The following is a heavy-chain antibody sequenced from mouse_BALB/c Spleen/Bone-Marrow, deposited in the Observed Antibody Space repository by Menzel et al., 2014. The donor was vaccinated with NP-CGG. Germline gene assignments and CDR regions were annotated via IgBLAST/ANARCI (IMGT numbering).Heavy chain of an antibody. CDR3: ASFGFAY. Sequence: EVQLQQSGPELVKVGASVKISCKASGYSFTDXYXHWVKQSHVKSLEWIGRINPYNGATSYNQNFKDKASLTVDKSSRTAYMELHSLTSEDSAVYYCASFGFAYWGQGTLVTVSA. J-gene: IGHJ3*01. V-gene: IGHV1-26*01. CDR1: GYSFTDXY. CDR2: INPYNGAT.